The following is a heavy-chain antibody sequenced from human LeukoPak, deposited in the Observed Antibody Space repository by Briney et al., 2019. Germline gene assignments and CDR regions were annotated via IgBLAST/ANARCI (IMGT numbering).Heavy chain of an antibody. CDR2: ISSSSSYI. J-gene: IGHJ6*03. D-gene: IGHD5-18*01. CDR1: GFTFSSYS. V-gene: IGHV3-21*04. Sequence: GGSLRLSCAASGFTFSSYSMNWVRQAPGKGLEWVSSISSSSSYIYYADSVKGRFTISRDNAKNSPYLQMNSLRAEDTAVYYCARTTEGGYTYDYFYYYYMDVWGKGTTVTISS. CDR3: ARTTEGGYTYDYFYYYYMDV.